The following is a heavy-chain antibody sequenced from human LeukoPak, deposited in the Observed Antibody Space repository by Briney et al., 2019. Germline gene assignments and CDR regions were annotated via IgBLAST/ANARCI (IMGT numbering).Heavy chain of an antibody. J-gene: IGHJ4*02. CDR3: AKDRWELDS. V-gene: IGHV3-23*01. Sequence: GGSLRLSCAASGFTFSRYAMSWVRQAPGKGLEWISAISGSGGSAYYADSVKGRFTISRDNSKNTLYLQMNSLRAEDTAVYYCAKDRWELDSWGQGTLVTVSS. CDR1: GFTFSRYA. D-gene: IGHD4-23*01. CDR2: ISGSGGSA.